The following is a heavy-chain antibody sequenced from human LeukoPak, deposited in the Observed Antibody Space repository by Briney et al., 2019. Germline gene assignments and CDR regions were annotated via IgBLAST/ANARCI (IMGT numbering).Heavy chain of an antibody. CDR3: ARRSEIAATGTYYFDS. CDR1: GYTFTGYY. J-gene: IGHJ4*02. CDR2: INPNSGGT. D-gene: IGHD6-13*01. V-gene: IGHV1-2*02. Sequence: GASVEVSCKASGYTFTGYYMHWVRQAPGQGLEWMGWINPNSGGTNYAQKFQGRVTMTRDTSITTAYMELSRLTSDDTAVYYCARRSEIAATGTYYFDSWGQGTLVTVSS.